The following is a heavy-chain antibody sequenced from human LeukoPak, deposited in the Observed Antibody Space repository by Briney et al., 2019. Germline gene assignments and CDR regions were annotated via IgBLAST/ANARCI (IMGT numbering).Heavy chain of an antibody. V-gene: IGHV3-21*01. CDR3: ARGLWFGEGWFDL. CDR2: ISTSSSYI. D-gene: IGHD3-10*01. Sequence: GGSLRLSCAASGFTFSSYSMNWVRQAPGKGLEWVSSISTSSSYIYFADSVKGRFTISRDNTRNSLYLQMNSLRAEDAGVYFCARGLWFGEGWFDLWGQGNLVTVSS. CDR1: GFTFSSYS. J-gene: IGHJ5*02.